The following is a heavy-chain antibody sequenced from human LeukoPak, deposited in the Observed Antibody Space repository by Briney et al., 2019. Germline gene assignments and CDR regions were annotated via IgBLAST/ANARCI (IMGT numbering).Heavy chain of an antibody. CDR3: ARYEYLEQEYSRSSGGY. Sequence: ASVKVSCKASGYTFTGYYMHWVRQAPGQGLEWMGRINPNSGGTNYAQKFQGRVTMTRDTSISTAYMEPSRLRSDDTAVYYCARYEYLEQEYSRSSGGYWGQGTLVTVSS. CDR2: INPNSGGT. J-gene: IGHJ4*02. D-gene: IGHD6-6*01. V-gene: IGHV1-2*06. CDR1: GYTFTGYY.